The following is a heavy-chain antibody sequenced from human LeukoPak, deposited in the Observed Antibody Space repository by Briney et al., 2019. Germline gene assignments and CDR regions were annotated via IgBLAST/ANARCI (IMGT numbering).Heavy chain of an antibody. CDR1: GGSISSYY. CDR3: ARALVGYYGSGSYPLEV. D-gene: IGHD3-10*01. Sequence: SETLSLTCTVSGGSISSYYWSWIRLPPGKGLEWIGYIYYSGSTNYNPSLKSRVTISVDTSKNQFSLKLSSVTAADTAVYYCARALVGYYGSGSYPLEVWGKGTTVTVSS. J-gene: IGHJ6*04. V-gene: IGHV4-59*01. CDR2: IYYSGST.